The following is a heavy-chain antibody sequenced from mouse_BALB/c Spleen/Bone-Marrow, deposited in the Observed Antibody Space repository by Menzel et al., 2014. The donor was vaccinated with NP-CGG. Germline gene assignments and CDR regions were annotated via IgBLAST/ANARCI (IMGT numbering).Heavy chain of an antibody. J-gene: IGHJ1*01. CDR2: ISSGSTAI. Sequence: EVMLVESGGGLVRPGGSRKLSCAASGFTFSTFGMHWVRQAPEKGLEWVAYISSGSTAIFYADTLKGRFTISRDNPENTLFLQMTSLRSEDTAMYYCARRGNWDDFDVWGAGTTVTVSS. CDR1: GFTFSTFG. CDR3: ARRGNWDDFDV. V-gene: IGHV5-17*02. D-gene: IGHD4-1*01.